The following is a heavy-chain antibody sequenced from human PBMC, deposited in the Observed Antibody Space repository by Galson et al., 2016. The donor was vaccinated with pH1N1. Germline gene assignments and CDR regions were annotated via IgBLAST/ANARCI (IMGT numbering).Heavy chain of an antibody. CDR2: MNQDGNKK. CDR3: VRAVGGVEAH. Sequence: SLRLSCAASGFTLSSYWMSWVRQAPGKGLEWAANMNQDGNKKYFVDSVKGRFTISRDYSKNSLYLQMNSLRAEDTAMYYCVRAVGGVEAHWGQGTLVTVSS. J-gene: IGHJ4*02. V-gene: IGHV3-7*01. D-gene: IGHD3-16*01. CDR1: GFTLSSYW.